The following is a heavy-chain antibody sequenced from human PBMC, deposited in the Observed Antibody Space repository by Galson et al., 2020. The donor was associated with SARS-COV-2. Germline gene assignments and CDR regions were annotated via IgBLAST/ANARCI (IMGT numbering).Heavy chain of an antibody. CDR1: GYTFTGYY. J-gene: IGHJ4*02. CDR3: ARDPTYGDYAPPSRGFPPSGDY. D-gene: IGHD4-17*01. CDR2: INPNSGGT. Sequence: ASVKVSCKASGYTFTGYYMHWVRQAPGQGLEWMGWINPNSGGTNYAQKFQGRVTMTRDTSISTAYMELSRLRSDDTAVYYCARDPTYGDYAPPSRGFPPSGDYWGQGTLVTVSS. V-gene: IGHV1-2*02.